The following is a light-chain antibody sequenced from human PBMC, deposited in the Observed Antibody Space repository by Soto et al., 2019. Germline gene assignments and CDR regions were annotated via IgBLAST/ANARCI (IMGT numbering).Light chain of an antibody. CDR2: EVS. J-gene: IGLJ2*01. CDR3: SSYVGSNTVV. V-gene: IGLV2-8*01. Sequence: QSALTQPPSASGSPGQSVTISCTGSISDVGGYNYVFWYQQHPGKAPKLMIYEVSKRPSGDPDRLSGSKSGNTASLTVFGLQAEDEADYYCSSYVGSNTVVFGGGTKVTVL. CDR1: ISDVGGYNY.